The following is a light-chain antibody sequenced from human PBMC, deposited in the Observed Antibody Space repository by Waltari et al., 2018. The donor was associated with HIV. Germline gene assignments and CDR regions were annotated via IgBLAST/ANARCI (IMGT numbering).Light chain of an antibody. J-gene: IGLJ2*01. V-gene: IGLV1-44*01. CDR2: GNN. Sequence: QLFLTHPPSAYRSPGQRVIISYSCSSPNLGRHVVICYPHLPGATPTPLIFGNNQRSSGVPDRFSGSKSATSASLAISGLRSVYEADYSCAAWDDSLDGPVFGGGTKLTVL. CDR1: SPNLGRHV. CDR3: AAWDDSLDGPV.